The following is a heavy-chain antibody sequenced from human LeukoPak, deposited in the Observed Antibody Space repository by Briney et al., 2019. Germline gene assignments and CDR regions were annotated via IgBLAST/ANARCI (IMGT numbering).Heavy chain of an antibody. Sequence: GGSLRLSCAASGFTFSKYAMSWVRQAPGKGLEWVSIIYSDDSTYYADSVKGRFTISRDNSKNTLYLQMNSLRAEDTAVYYCARETVDSGRRFDYWGQGTLVTVSS. CDR3: ARETVDSGRRFDY. V-gene: IGHV3-66*01. J-gene: IGHJ4*02. D-gene: IGHD3-10*01. CDR2: IYSDDST. CDR1: GFTFSKYA.